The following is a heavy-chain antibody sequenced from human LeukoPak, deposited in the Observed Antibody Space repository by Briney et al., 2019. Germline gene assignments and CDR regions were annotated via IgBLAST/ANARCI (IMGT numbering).Heavy chain of an antibody. Sequence: GGSLRLSCAASGFTFSSYSMNWVRQAPGKGLEWVSSISSSSSYIYYADSVKGRFTISRDNAKNSLYLQMNSLRAEDTAVYYCARGEGSSTYDAFDIWGQGTMVTVSS. CDR2: ISSSSSYI. CDR1: GFTFSSYS. CDR3: ARGEGSSTYDAFDI. V-gene: IGHV3-21*01. D-gene: IGHD6-13*01. J-gene: IGHJ3*02.